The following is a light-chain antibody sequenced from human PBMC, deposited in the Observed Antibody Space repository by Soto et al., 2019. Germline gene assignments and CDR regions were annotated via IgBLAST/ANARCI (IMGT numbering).Light chain of an antibody. CDR2: EGS. Sequence: QSVLTQPASVSGSPGQSTTISCTGTNSDVGRYNLVSWYQQHPGKAPKLMIYEGSKRPSGVSTRFSGSKSGNTASLTISGLQAEDEADYYCCSYASSSTYVFGNGTKVTVL. CDR1: NSDVGRYNL. V-gene: IGLV2-23*01. CDR3: CSYASSSTYV. J-gene: IGLJ1*01.